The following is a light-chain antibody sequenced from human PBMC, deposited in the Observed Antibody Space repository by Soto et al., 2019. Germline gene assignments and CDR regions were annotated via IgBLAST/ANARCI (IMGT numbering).Light chain of an antibody. Sequence: QSVLTQPPSVSGAPGQWVTISCTGSSSNIGAGRDVHWYRQLPGAAPKFLISDSNHRPSGVPDRFSVSKSGASASLAITGLRAEDEGDYFCQSYGTSLSGLYVFGTGTKVTVL. CDR3: QSYGTSLSGLYV. CDR2: DSN. J-gene: IGLJ1*01. CDR1: SSNIGAGRD. V-gene: IGLV1-40*01.